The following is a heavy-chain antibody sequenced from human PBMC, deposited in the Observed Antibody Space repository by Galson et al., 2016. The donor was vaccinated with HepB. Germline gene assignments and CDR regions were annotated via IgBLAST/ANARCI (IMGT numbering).Heavy chain of an antibody. CDR3: TTEFGPVAERYYFDY. J-gene: IGHJ4*02. V-gene: IGHV3-15*01. CDR1: GFTFAGHS. CDR2: IRGKTDGGTT. D-gene: IGHD5-24*01. Sequence: SLRLSCAASGFTFAGHSMTWVRQAPGKGLEWVGRIRGKTDGGTTHYAAPVQGRFTISRDDSKDTVYLQINSLKSEDTDMYYCTTEFGPVAERYYFDYWGQGTLVTVSA.